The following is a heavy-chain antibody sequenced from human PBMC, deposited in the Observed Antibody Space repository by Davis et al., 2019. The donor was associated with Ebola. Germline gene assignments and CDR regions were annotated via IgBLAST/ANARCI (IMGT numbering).Heavy chain of an antibody. V-gene: IGHV4-59*01. CDR1: GGSISSYY. D-gene: IGHD6-13*01. CDR2: IYYSGST. CDR3: ASSQQLVRPRYDYYYGMDV. Sequence: PSETLSLTCTVSGGSISSYYWSWIRQPPGKGLEWIGYIYYSGSTNYNPSLKSRVTISVDTSKNQFSLKLSSVTAADTAVYYCASSQQLVRPRYDYYYGMDVWGQGTTVTVSS. J-gene: IGHJ6*02.